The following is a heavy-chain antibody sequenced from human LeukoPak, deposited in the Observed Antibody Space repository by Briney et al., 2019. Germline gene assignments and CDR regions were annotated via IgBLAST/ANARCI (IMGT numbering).Heavy chain of an antibody. J-gene: IGHJ4*02. D-gene: IGHD2-2*01. V-gene: IGHV3-23*01. CDR2: INGNGGGT. Sequence: GGSPRLSCAASGFTFSNYAMSWVRQAPGKGLEWVSAINGNGGGTYYADSVKGRFTISRDNSRNTLFLHMNTLRAEDTAVYYCAKPRVGDFIVVVPAAEDCWGQGTLVTVSS. CDR3: AKPRVGDFIVVVPAAEDC. CDR1: GFTFSNYA.